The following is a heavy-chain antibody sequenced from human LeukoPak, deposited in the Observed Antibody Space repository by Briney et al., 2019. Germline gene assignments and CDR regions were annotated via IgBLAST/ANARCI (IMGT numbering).Heavy chain of an antibody. CDR3: ARAHSSSSTFDL. V-gene: IGHV3-33*01. J-gene: IGHJ4*02. CDR1: GFTFSDYG. Sequence: GGSLRLSCAASGFTFSDYGIHWVRQAPGQGLEWVALIWYDGSKKYYADSVKGRFTISRDNTKNTLYLQLNSQRADDTDVYYCARAHSSSSTFDLWGQGTLVTVSS. D-gene: IGHD6-6*01. CDR2: IWYDGSKK.